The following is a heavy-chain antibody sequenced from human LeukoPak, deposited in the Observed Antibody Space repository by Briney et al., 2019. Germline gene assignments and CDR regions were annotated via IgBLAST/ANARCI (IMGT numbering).Heavy chain of an antibody. CDR3: ARDCSGGSCYDAFDI. CDR2: IYSGGST. V-gene: IGHV3-53*01. D-gene: IGHD2-15*01. Sequence: GGSLRLSCAASGFTVSSNYMSWVRQAPGKGLEWVSVIYSGGSTYYADSVKGRFTISRDNAKNSLYLQMNSLRAEDTALYYCARDCSGGSCYDAFDIWGQGTMVTVSS. J-gene: IGHJ3*02. CDR1: GFTVSSNY.